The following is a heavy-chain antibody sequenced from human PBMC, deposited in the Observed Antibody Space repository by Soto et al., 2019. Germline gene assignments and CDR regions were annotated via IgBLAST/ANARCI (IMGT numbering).Heavy chain of an antibody. J-gene: IGHJ5*02. CDR2: IYHSGST. CDR3: ARGGSAWGIVHFDP. CDR1: GGSISSGGYS. V-gene: IGHV4-30-2*01. Sequence: SETLSLTCAVSGGSISSGGYSWSWIRQPPGKGLEWIGYIYHSGSTYYNPSLKSRVTISVDRPKNQFSLKLSSVTAADTAVSFCARGGSAWGIVHFDPWGQGSLVTVCS. D-gene: IGHD3-10*01.